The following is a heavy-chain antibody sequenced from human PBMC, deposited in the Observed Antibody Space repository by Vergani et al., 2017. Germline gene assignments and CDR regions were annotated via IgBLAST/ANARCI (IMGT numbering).Heavy chain of an antibody. V-gene: IGHV4-59*02. CDR3: AGDTHSWQRADR. D-gene: IGHD6-13*01. J-gene: IGHJ5*02. CDR1: GVSVTDYN. CDR2: LSTTGGT. Sequence: QVQLVESGPGLVKPSETLSLTCHVFGVSVTDYNCNWIRQAPGKGLEWIGSLSTTGGTTHASHNPSLKSRVSISVDTSKSQFSLRLTSVTAADSAIYYCAGDTHSWQRADRWGQGLLVSVSS.